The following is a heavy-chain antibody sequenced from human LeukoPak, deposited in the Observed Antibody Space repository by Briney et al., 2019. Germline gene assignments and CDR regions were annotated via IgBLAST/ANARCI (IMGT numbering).Heavy chain of an antibody. Sequence: SETLSLTCTVSGGSISSYYWSWIRQPPGKGLEWIGYIYYSGSTNYNPSLKSRVTISLDTPKKQFSLKLTSLTAADTAVYFCAAALVVAGLTDWGQGTLVTVSS. J-gene: IGHJ4*02. D-gene: IGHD6-19*01. V-gene: IGHV4-59*01. CDR1: GGSISSYY. CDR2: IYYSGST. CDR3: AAALVVAGLTD.